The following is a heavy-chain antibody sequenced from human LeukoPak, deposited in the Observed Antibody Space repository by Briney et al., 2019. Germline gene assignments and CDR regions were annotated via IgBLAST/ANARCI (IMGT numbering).Heavy chain of an antibody. CDR1: GGSFSGYY. J-gene: IGHJ3*02. CDR3: ARAKYERWLQLGAFDI. D-gene: IGHD5-24*01. CDR2: INHSGST. V-gene: IGHV4-34*01. Sequence: SETLSLTCAVYGGSFSGYYWSWIRQPPGKGLEWIGEINHSGSTNYNPSLKSRVTISVDTSKNQFSLKLSSVTAADTAVYYCARAKYERWLQLGAFDIWGQGTMVTVSS.